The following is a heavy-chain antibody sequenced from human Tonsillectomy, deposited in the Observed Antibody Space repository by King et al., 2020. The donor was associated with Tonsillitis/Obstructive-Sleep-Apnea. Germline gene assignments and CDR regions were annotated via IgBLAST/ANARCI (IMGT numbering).Heavy chain of an antibody. CDR1: GGSISSYY. Sequence: VQLQESGPGLVKPSETLSLTCTVSGGSISSYYWSWIRQPPGKGLEWIGYIYYSGSTNYNPSLKSRVTISVDTSKNQLSLKLSSVTAADTAVYYCARQVDRDIVVVPAAIGLWFDPWGQGTLVTVSS. D-gene: IGHD2-2*02. J-gene: IGHJ5*02. CDR3: ARQVDRDIVVVPAAIGLWFDP. V-gene: IGHV4-59*08. CDR2: IYYSGST.